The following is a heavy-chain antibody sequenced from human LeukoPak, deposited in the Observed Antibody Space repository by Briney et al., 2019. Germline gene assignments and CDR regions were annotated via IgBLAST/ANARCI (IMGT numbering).Heavy chain of an antibody. Sequence: GGSLRLSCAASGFTFSSYWMSWVRQAPGKGLEWVANIKQDGSEKYYVDSVKGRFTISRDNAKNSLYLQMNSLRAEDTAVYYCARDERFDYGDYVYHYWGQGTLVTVSS. CDR3: ARDERFDYGDYVYHY. J-gene: IGHJ4*02. CDR1: GFTFSSYW. V-gene: IGHV3-7*01. CDR2: IKQDGSEK. D-gene: IGHD4-17*01.